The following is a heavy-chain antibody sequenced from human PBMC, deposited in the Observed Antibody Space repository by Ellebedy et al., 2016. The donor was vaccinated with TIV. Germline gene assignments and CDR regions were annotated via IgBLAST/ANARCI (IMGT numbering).Heavy chain of an antibody. D-gene: IGHD3/OR15-3a*01. CDR1: GFTFSSYG. Sequence: GESLKISCAASGFTFSSYGMHWVRPAPGKGLEWVAVIWYDAFNKYCADSVRGRFTLSRDKSKNTLYLQMSSLRAEDTAVYFCARRSTDFAFDSWGQGTLVTVSS. CDR2: IWYDAFNK. V-gene: IGHV3-33*01. CDR3: ARRSTDFAFDS. J-gene: IGHJ4*02.